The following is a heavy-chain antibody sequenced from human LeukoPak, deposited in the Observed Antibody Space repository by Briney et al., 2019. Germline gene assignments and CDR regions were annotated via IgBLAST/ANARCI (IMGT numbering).Heavy chain of an antibody. CDR1: GGSLSSKY. V-gene: IGHV4-34*01. CDR2: INHSGST. Sequence: SETMSLTCAVYGGSLSSKYWRCYRRPREGVLEWIGEINHSGSTNYNPSLKSRVTISVDTSKNQFSLKLSSVTAADTDVYYCARCRSSSSWYSPSRSPCYMDVWGKGTTVTVSS. D-gene: IGHD6-13*01. CDR3: ARCRSSSSWYSPSRSPCYMDV. J-gene: IGHJ6*03.